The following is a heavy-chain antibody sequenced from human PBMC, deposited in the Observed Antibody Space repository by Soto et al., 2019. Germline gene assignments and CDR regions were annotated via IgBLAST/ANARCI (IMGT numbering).Heavy chain of an antibody. J-gene: IGHJ4*02. Sequence: QLQLQESGPGLVKPSETLSLTCTVSGGSISSSSYYWGWIRQPPGKGLEWIGSIYYSGSTYYNPSLKSRVTISVDTSKNQFSLKLSSVTAADTAVYYCARLGRIYDILTGRIDYWGQGTLVTVSS. CDR1: GGSISSSSYY. CDR3: ARLGRIYDILTGRIDY. CDR2: IYYSGST. V-gene: IGHV4-39*01. D-gene: IGHD3-9*01.